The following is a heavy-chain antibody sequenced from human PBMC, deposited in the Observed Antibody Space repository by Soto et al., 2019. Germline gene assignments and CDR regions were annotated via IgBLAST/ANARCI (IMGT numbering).Heavy chain of an antibody. D-gene: IGHD5-12*01. CDR2: INPNSGGT. V-gene: IGHV1-2*04. CDR3: ARGGPNSGYDSDGMDV. J-gene: IGHJ6*02. CDR1: GYTFTGYY. Sequence: ASVKVSCKASGYTFTGYYMHWVRQAPGQGLEWMGRINPNSGGTNYAQKFQGWVTMTRDTSISTAYMELSRLRSDDTAVYYCARGGPNSGYDSDGMDVWGQGTTVTVSS.